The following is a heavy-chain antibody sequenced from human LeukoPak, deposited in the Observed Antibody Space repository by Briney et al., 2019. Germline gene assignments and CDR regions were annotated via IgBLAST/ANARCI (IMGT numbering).Heavy chain of an antibody. CDR1: GGSFSGYY. D-gene: IGHD6-19*01. CDR2: INHSGST. Sequence: PSETLSLTCAVYGGSFSGYYWSWIRQPPGKGLEWIGEINHSGSTNYNPSLKSRVTISVDTSKNQFSLKLSSVTAADTAVYYCATGYSSGWYRDYWGQGTLVTVSS. V-gene: IGHV4-34*01. J-gene: IGHJ4*02. CDR3: ATGYSSGWYRDY.